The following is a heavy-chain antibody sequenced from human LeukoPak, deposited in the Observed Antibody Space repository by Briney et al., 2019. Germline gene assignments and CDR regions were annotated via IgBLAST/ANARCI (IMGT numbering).Heavy chain of an antibody. J-gene: IGHJ4*02. CDR3: ARGHHQTWGDSPFGY. CDR2: ISSSGSTI. CDR1: GFTFSDYY. D-gene: IGHD2-21*02. Sequence: GGSLRLSCAASGFTFSDYYMSWIRQAPGKGLEWVSYISSSGSTIYYTDSVKGRFTISRDNAKNSLYLQMNSLRAEDTAVYYCARGHHQTWGDSPFGYWGQGTLVTVSS. V-gene: IGHV3-11*01.